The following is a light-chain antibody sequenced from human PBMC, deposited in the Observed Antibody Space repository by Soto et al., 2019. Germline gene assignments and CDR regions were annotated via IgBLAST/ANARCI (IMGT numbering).Light chain of an antibody. V-gene: IGKV3-15*01. CDR2: GVS. J-gene: IGKJ5*01. CDR3: QQYDNWPIT. CDR1: RSVNNN. Sequence: EVVMTQSPATLSVSPGERAFLSCRASRSVNNNYLGWYQQKPGQAPRLLIYGVSNRATDTPTRFSGCGSGTEFTLMISGLQSEDFEDYYCQQYDNWPITFGQGTRLEIK.